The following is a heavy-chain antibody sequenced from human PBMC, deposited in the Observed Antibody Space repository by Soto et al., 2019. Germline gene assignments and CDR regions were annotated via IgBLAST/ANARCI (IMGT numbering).Heavy chain of an antibody. D-gene: IGHD5-18*01. CDR2: IYYSGST. V-gene: IGHV4-39*01. Sequence: QLQLQESGPGLVKPSETLSLTCTVSGGSISSSSYYWGWIRQPPGKGLEWIGSIYYSGSTYYNPYLKSRVTIAVDTSKNQFSLKLSSVTAADTAVYYCARAGRDTAMVTGYFDYWGQGTLVTVSS. CDR3: ARAGRDTAMVTGYFDY. J-gene: IGHJ4*02. CDR1: GGSISSSSYY.